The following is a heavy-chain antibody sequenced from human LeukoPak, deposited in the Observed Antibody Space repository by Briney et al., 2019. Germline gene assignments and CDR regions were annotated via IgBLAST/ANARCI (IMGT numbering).Heavy chain of an antibody. CDR1: GFTFSASD. CDR2: ISSSSSYI. J-gene: IGHJ4*02. V-gene: IGHV3-21*01. D-gene: IGHD3-3*01. Sequence: KPGGSLRLSCAASGFTFSASDMNWVRQTPGKGLEWVSSISSSSSYIYYADSVKGRFTIARDNAKNSVYLEMNSLRADDTAVYYCARSARLMKGVVEVTALDDWGQGTLVTVSS. CDR3: ARSARLMKGVVEVTALDD.